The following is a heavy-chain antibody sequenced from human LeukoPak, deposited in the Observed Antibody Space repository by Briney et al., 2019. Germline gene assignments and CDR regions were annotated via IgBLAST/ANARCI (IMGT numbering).Heavy chain of an antibody. CDR1: GFSFRDFG. CDR3: AKWEGTRQFYFGY. CDR2: TWYDESQK. D-gene: IGHD1-26*01. J-gene: IGHJ4*02. V-gene: IGHV3-33*06. Sequence: GGSLRLSCAVSGFSFRDFGFHWVRQAPGKGLEWLAVTWYDESQKYYADSVKGRFTISKDNSKNTLYLEMSSLRVEDTAVYYCAKWEGTRQFYFGYWGQGALVTVAS.